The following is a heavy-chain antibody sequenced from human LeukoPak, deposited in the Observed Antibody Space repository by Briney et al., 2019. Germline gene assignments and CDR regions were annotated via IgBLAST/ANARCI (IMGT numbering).Heavy chain of an antibody. V-gene: IGHV4-59*01. Sequence: SETLSLTCTVSGCSISSYYWSCIRQPPGKGLEWMGYSYYSGSTNYNPSLKSRVTISVDTSKNQFSLKLSSVTAADTAVYYCAREADYYDSSGYPRGAFDIWGQGTMVTVSS. CDR3: AREADYYDSSGYPRGAFDI. CDR2: SYYSGST. J-gene: IGHJ3*02. CDR1: GCSISSYY. D-gene: IGHD3-22*01.